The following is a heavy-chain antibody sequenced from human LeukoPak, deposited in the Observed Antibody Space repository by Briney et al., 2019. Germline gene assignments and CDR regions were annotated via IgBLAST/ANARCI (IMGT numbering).Heavy chain of an antibody. J-gene: IGHJ4*02. CDR3: ARDPPRNYYDSSGYV. Sequence: ASVKVSCKASGYTFTSYYMHWVRQAPGQGLEWMGIINPSGGSTSYAQKFQGRVTMTRDTSTSTVYMELSSLRSEDTAVYYCARDPPRNYYDSSGYVWGQGTLVTVSS. CDR1: GYTFTSYY. CDR2: INPSGGST. D-gene: IGHD3-22*01. V-gene: IGHV1-46*01.